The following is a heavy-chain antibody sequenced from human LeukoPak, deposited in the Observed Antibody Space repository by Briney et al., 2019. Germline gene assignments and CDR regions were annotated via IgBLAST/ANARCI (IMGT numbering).Heavy chain of an antibody. CDR3: ARWIAARGYDY. V-gene: IGHV3-48*03. J-gene: IGHJ4*02. Sequence: GGSLRLSCVASGFIFNDYEMNWVRQAPGKGLEWVAYISGSGLSIYYADSVKGRFTISRDNAKNSLYLQLNGLRAEDTAVYYCARWIAARGYDYWGQGTLVTVSS. D-gene: IGHD6-6*01. CDR1: GFIFNDYE. CDR2: ISGSGLSI.